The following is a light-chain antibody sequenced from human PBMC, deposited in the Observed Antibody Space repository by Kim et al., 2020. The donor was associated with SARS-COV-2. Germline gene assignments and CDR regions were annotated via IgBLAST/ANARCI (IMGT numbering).Light chain of an antibody. V-gene: IGLV2-14*03. CDR2: DVS. CDR1: SSGVVGYNY. CDR3: SSYTSSSSRV. Sequence: QSALTQPASVSGSHGQSITISCTGTSSGVVGYNYVSWYQQHPGKAPKLMIYDVSNRPSGVSNRFSGSKSGNTASLTISGLQAEDEADYYSSSYTSSSSRVFGGGTQLTVL. J-gene: IGLJ3*02.